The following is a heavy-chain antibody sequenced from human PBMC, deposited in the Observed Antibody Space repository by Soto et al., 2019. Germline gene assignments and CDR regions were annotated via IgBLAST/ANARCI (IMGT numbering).Heavy chain of an antibody. CDR2: ISGSGGST. V-gene: IGHV3-23*01. J-gene: IGHJ4*02. D-gene: IGHD1-20*01. Sequence: LSLTCAASGFTFSSYAMSWVRQAPGKGLEWVSAISGSGGSTYYADSVKGRFTISRDNSKNTLYLQMNSLRAEDTAVYYCAKKITGTFDYWGQGTLVTVSS. CDR3: AKKITGTFDY. CDR1: GFTFSSYA.